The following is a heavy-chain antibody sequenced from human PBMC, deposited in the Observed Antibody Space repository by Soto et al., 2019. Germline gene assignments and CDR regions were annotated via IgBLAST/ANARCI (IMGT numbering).Heavy chain of an antibody. D-gene: IGHD3-16*02. CDR3: ARSVRLGDLSFRY. Sequence: SETLSLTCTVSGGSISSGGYYWSWILQHPGKGLEWIGYIYYSGSTYYNPSLKSRVTISVDTSKNQFSLKLSSVTAADTAVYYCARSVRLGDLSFRYWSQGTLVTVSS. CDR1: GGSISSGGYY. J-gene: IGHJ4*02. CDR2: IYYSGST. V-gene: IGHV4-31*03.